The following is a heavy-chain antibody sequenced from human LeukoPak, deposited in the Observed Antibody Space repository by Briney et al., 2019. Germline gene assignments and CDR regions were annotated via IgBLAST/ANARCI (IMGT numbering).Heavy chain of an antibody. CDR1: GFTFSSYG. J-gene: IGHJ4*02. D-gene: IGHD3-9*01. CDR3: AKVSLRGYYDILTGPFDY. CDR2: IRYDGTNK. Sequence: GGSLRLSCAASGFTFSSYGMHWVRQAPGKGLEWVAFIRYDGTNKYYADSVKGRFTISRDNAKNSLYLQMNSLRAEDTALYYCAKVSLRGYYDILTGPFDYWGQGTLVTVSS. V-gene: IGHV3-30*02.